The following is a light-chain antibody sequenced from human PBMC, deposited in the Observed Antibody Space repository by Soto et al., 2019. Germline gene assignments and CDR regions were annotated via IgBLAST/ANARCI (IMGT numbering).Light chain of an antibody. V-gene: IGLV2-14*01. CDR2: DVS. CDR1: SSDVGGYKY. J-gene: IGLJ2*01. Sequence: QSALTQPVSVSGSPGQSITISCTGTSSDVGGYKYVSWYQQHPGKAPKLMIYDVSHRPSGVSNRFSGSKSGNTASLTISGLQAEDEADYYCSSYTSSSTLGVVFGGGTKVTVL. CDR3: SSYTSSSTLGVV.